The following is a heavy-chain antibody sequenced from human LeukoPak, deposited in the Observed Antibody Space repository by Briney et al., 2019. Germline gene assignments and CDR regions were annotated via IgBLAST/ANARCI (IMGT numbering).Heavy chain of an antibody. V-gene: IGHV4-4*07. D-gene: IGHD3-22*01. CDR3: ARDLIVSFAYYYYMDV. CDR1: GGSISSYY. Sequence: SETLSLTCTVSGGSISSYYWSWIRQPAGKGLEWIGRIYTSGSTNYNPSLKSRVTMSADTSTNQFSLKLSSVTAADTAVCHCARDLIVSFAYYYYMDVWGKGTTVTVSS. J-gene: IGHJ6*03. CDR2: IYTSGST.